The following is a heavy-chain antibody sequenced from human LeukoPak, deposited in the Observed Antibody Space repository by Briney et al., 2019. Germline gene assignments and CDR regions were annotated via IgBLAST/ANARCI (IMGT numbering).Heavy chain of an antibody. J-gene: IGHJ6*02. V-gene: IGHV3-9*01. Sequence: GGSLRLSCAASGFTFDEYGMTWVRQAPGKGLEWVSGISWNSGTIDYADSVKGRFTISRDNAKNTLDLQMNSLRVEDTALYYCAKDKDSSGWYQYGMDVWGQGTLVTVSS. CDR1: GFTFDEYG. D-gene: IGHD6-19*01. CDR3: AKDKDSSGWYQYGMDV. CDR2: ISWNSGTI.